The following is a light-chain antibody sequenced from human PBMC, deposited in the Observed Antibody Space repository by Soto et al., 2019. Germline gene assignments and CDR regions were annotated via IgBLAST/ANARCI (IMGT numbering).Light chain of an antibody. J-gene: IGKJ4*01. CDR1: QSVSSSF. CDR2: GAS. V-gene: IGKV3-20*01. CDR3: QQYGSSPLT. Sequence: EIVLTQSPGTLSLSPGERATLSCRASQSVSSSFLAGYQQKPGQAPRLLIYGASSRATGIPDRFSGSGSGTDFTLTISRLEPEDVAVHYCQQYGSSPLTFGGGTKVEIK.